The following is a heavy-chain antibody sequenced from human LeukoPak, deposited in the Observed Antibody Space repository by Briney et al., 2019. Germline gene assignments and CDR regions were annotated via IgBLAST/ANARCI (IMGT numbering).Heavy chain of an antibody. V-gene: IGHV3-74*01. Sequence: KSGGSLRLSCATSGFTFSSYWMHWVRHAQGKGLMWVARISTVGRGTDSADSVQGRFTISRDRAKNTLYVQVNTLRAWDTSAYSLAKGDWFGPLGQGTLVT. J-gene: IGHJ5*01. CDR2: ISTVGRGT. CDR1: GFTFSSYW. CDR3: AKGDWFGP.